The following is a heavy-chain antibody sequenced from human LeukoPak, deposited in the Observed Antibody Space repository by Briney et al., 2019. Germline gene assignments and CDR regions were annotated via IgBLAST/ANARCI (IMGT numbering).Heavy chain of an antibody. J-gene: IGHJ5*02. CDR3: ARDLIVVVPAAIGGNWFDP. CDR1: GYTFTSYG. D-gene: IGHD2-2*02. V-gene: IGHV1-18*01. Sequence: ASVKVSCKASGYTFTSYGISWVRQAPGQGLEWMGWISAYNGNTNYAQKLQGRVTMTTDTSTSTAYMELRSLTSDDTAVYYCARDLIVVVPAAIGGNWFDPWGQGTLVTVSS. CDR2: ISAYNGNT.